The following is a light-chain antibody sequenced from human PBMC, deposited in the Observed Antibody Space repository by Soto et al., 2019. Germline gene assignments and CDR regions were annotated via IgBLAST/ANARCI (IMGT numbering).Light chain of an antibody. Sequence: QSVLTQPPSASGSPGQSITISFTGTSSDVGAYNYVSWYQQLPGKAPKLIIHEVNKRPSGVPDRFSGSKSGNTASLTVTGLQAEDEADYYCSSYAGSNILIFGEGTKLTVL. CDR2: EVN. CDR1: SSDVGAYNY. V-gene: IGLV2-8*01. CDR3: SSYAGSNILI. J-gene: IGLJ2*01.